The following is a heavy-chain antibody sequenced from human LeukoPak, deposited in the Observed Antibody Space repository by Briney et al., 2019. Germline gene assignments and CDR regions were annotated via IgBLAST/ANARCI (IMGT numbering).Heavy chain of an antibody. CDR1: GGSISSYY. J-gene: IGHJ4*02. V-gene: IGHV4-59*08. D-gene: IGHD3-22*01. CDR3: ASGPLGNYYDSSGYPF. Sequence: SETLSLTCTVSGGSISSYYWSWIRQPPGKGLEWIGYIYYSGSTNYNPSLKSRVTISVDTSKNQFSLKLSSVTAADTAVYYCASGPLGNYYDSSGYPFWGQGTLVTVSS. CDR2: IYYSGST.